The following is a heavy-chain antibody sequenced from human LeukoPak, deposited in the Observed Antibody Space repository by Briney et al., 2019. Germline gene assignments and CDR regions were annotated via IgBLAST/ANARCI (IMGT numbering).Heavy chain of an antibody. J-gene: IGHJ6*03. CDR3: AREDSGSYYNYYYFYMDV. V-gene: IGHV4-59*12. CDR2: IYYSGST. D-gene: IGHD3-10*01. Sequence: SETLSLTCTVSGGSIRTYYWSWIRQPPGKGLEWIGYIYYSGSTNYNPSLKSRVTISVDTSKNQFSLKLSSVTAADTAVYYCAREDSGSYYNYYYFYMDVWGKGTTVTISS. CDR1: GGSIRTYY.